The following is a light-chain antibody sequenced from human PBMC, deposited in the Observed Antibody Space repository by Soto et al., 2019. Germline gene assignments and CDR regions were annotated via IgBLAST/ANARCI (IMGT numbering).Light chain of an antibody. CDR3: QSYDSNLGGSEI. Sequence: QSVLTQPPSVYGAPGQRVTISCSGTTSNLGAGYDVHWYQQLSGSAPKLLIYDNTKRPSGVPDRFSGSMSGTSASLAIRGLQAEDEGDYYCQSYDSNLGGSEIFGGGTKVTVL. J-gene: IGLJ2*01. CDR1: TSNLGAGYD. CDR2: DNT. V-gene: IGLV1-40*01.